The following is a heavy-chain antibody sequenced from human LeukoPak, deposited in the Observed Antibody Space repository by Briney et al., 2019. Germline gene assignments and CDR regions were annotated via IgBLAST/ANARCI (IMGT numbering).Heavy chain of an antibody. CDR1: GFSFSSYE. Sequence: SGGSLRLSCAASGFSFSSYEMIWVRQAPGKGLEWFSYISSSGGIIYYADAATGPLTTSGDNANNSPYLKMSSLRVEDTAAYYCARANTIFGVEPDYYFYYWGQGTLVSVSS. J-gene: IGHJ4*02. CDR2: ISSSGGII. CDR3: ARANTIFGVEPDYYFYY. V-gene: IGHV3-48*03. D-gene: IGHD3-3*01.